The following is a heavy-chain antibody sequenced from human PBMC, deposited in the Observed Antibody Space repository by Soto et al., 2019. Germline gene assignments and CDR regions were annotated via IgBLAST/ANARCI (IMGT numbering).Heavy chain of an antibody. CDR1: GFSFSSYG. D-gene: IGHD3-22*01. V-gene: IGHV3-33*01. Sequence: QVQLVESGGGVVQPGRSLRLSCAASGFSFSSYGMHWVRQAPGKGLEWVAVIWYDGSKKYYADSVKGRFTISRDNSKNXLYLQMNSLRAEDTAVYYCARDYDSSGYPRYYFDYWGQGTLVTVSS. J-gene: IGHJ4*02. CDR2: IWYDGSKK. CDR3: ARDYDSSGYPRYYFDY.